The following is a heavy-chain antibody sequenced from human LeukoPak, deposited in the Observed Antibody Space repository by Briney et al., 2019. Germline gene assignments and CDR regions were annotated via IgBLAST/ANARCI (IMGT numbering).Heavy chain of an antibody. J-gene: IGHJ4*02. V-gene: IGHV4-59*08. D-gene: IGHD3-22*01. CDR2: IYYCGSA. CDR1: GGSISRYY. Sequence: PSETLSLTCTVSGGSISRYYWSWIRQPPGKGLEWIGYIYYCGSANHNPSLKSRVTISVDTSKNQFSLKLSSVTAAGTAVYYCARQYYYDSSGYFDYWGQGTLVTVSS. CDR3: ARQYYYDSSGYFDY.